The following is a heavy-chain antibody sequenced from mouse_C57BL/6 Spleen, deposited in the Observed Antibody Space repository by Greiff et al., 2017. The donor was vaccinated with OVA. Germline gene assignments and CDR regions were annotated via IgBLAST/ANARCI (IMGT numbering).Heavy chain of an antibody. D-gene: IGHD4-1*01. V-gene: IGHV1-50*01. J-gene: IGHJ4*01. CDR1: GYTFTSYW. CDR3: ARGWDGAMDY. CDR2: IDPSDSYT. Sequence: QVHVKQPGAELVKPGASVKLSCKASGYTFTSYWMQWVKQRPGQGLEWIGEIDPSDSYTNYNQKFKGKATLTVDTSSSTAYMQLSSLTSEDSAVYYCARGWDGAMDYWGQGTSVTVSS.